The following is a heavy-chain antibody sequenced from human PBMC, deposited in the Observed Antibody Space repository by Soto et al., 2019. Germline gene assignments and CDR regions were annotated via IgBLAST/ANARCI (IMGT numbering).Heavy chain of an antibody. V-gene: IGHV3-21*01. Sequence: GGSLRLSCAASGFTFSSYSMNWVHQAPGKGLEWVSSISSSSSYIYYADSVKGRFTISRDNAKNSLYLQMNSLRAEDTAVYYCARADRCSGGSCYHDAFDIWGQGTMVIVSS. J-gene: IGHJ3*02. CDR3: ARADRCSGGSCYHDAFDI. CDR1: GFTFSSYS. D-gene: IGHD2-15*01. CDR2: ISSSSSYI.